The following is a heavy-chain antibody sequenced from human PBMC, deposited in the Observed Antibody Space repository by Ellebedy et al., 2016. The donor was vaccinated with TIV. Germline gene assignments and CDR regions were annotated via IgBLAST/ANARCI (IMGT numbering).Heavy chain of an antibody. V-gene: IGHV3-21*01. Sequence: GGSLRLXCAASGFTFSSYEMSWVRQAPGKGLEWVSSISHSSSYIYYADSVKGRFTISRDNAKNTLYLQMNSLRAEDTAVFYCATVYDYWGQGTLVTVSS. CDR1: GFTFSSYE. CDR3: ATVYDY. CDR2: ISHSSSYI. D-gene: IGHD1-14*01. J-gene: IGHJ4*02.